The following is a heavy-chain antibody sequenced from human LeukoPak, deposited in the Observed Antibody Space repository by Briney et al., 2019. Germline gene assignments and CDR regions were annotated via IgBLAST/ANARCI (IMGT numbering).Heavy chain of an antibody. CDR2: IYPKSGGT. D-gene: IGHD3-9*01. CDR3: ARVSTSGYRDWLDP. V-gene: IGHV1-2*02. Sequence: ASVKVSCKASGYTFTDYYIHWVRQAPGQGLEWMGWIYPKSGGTNSAQKFQGRVTMTRDTSISTAYMELSRLKFDDTAVYYCARVSTSGYRDWLDPWGQGTLVTVSS. CDR1: GYTFTDYY. J-gene: IGHJ5*02.